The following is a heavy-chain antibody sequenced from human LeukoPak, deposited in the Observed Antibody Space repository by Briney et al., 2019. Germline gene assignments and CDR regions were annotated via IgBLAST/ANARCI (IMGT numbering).Heavy chain of an antibody. V-gene: IGHV5-51*01. J-gene: IGHJ5*02. D-gene: IGHD2-15*01. Sequence: GESLKMSCKGSGYSINNYWIGWVRQMPGKGLEWMGIIYPADSDIRYSPSFQGQVTISADKSISTAYLQWSSLKASDTAMYYCARQEYCSGGSCYTWFDPWAREPWSLSPQ. CDR2: IYPADSDI. CDR1: GYSINNYW. CDR3: ARQEYCSGGSCYTWFDP.